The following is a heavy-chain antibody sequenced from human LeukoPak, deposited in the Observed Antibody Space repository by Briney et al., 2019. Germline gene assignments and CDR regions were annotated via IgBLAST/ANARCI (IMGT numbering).Heavy chain of an antibody. CDR3: ARDYIWNEESPPGAFDI. CDR1: GGTFSSYA. Sequence: VASVKVSCNASGGTFSSYAISWVRHAPGQGLEWMGGIIPIFGTANYAQKFQGRVTITADKSTSTAYMELSSLRAEDTAVYDCARDYIWNEESPPGAFDIWGQGTMVTVSS. J-gene: IGHJ3*02. V-gene: IGHV1-69*06. D-gene: IGHD1-1*01. CDR2: IIPIFGTA.